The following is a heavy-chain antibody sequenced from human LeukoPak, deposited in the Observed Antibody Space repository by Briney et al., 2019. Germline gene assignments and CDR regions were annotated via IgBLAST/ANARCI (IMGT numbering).Heavy chain of an antibody. CDR2: ISHSGGGT. Sequence: PGGSLRLSGAASGFTFTDYAMSWVRQAPEKGLEWVSTISHSGGGTYYAESVKGRFTISRDNSKNTVYLQMNSLRAEDTAVYYCEKDLGGSGDYRPYWGQGSVVTVSS. CDR3: EKDLGGSGDYRPY. CDR1: GFTFTDYA. D-gene: IGHD2-21*02. J-gene: IGHJ4*02. V-gene: IGHV3-23*01.